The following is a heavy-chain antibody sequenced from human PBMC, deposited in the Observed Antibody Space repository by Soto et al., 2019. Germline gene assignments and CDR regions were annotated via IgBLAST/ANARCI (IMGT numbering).Heavy chain of an antibody. V-gene: IGHV4-39*01. CDR2: IYYSGST. J-gene: IGHJ6*01. CDR1: GGSISSSSYY. D-gene: IGHD6-19*01. CDR3: GNTGGSVGSRSYYGIDI. Sequence: SETLSLTCTVSGGSISSSSYYWGWIRHPPGKGLEWIGSIYYSGSTYYNPSLKSRVTISVDTSKNQFSLKLSSVTAADTAVYYCGNTGGSVGSRSYYGIDIWGQGTMVTVSS.